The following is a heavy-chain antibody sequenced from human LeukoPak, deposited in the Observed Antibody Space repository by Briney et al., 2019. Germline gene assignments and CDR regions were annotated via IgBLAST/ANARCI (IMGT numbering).Heavy chain of an antibody. D-gene: IGHD3-10*01. J-gene: IGHJ5*02. CDR2: INHSGST. Sequence: SETLSLTCAVYGGSFSGYYWSWIRQPPGKGLEWIGEINHSGSTNYNPSLKSRVTISVDTSKNQFSLKLSSVTAADTAVHYCARRITMVRGVNWFDPWGQGTLVTVSS. CDR3: ARRITMVRGVNWFDP. V-gene: IGHV4-34*01. CDR1: GGSFSGYY.